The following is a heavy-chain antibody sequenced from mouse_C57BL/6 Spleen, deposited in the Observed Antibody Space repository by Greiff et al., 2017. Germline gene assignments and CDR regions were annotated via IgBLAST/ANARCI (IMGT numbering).Heavy chain of an antibody. CDR3: APYGYDNGLFAY. CDR1: GYTFTSYW. V-gene: IGHV1-55*01. Sequence: QVQLQQPGAELVKPGASVKMSCKASGYTFTSYWITWVKQRPGQGLEWIGDIYPGSGSTNYNEKFKSKATLTVDTSSSTAYMQLSSLTSEDTAVYYCAPYGYDNGLFAYWGQGTLVTVSA. D-gene: IGHD2-2*01. CDR2: IYPGSGST. J-gene: IGHJ3*01.